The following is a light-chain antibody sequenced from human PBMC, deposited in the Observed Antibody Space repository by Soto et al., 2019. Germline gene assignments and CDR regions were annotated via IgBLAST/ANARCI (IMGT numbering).Light chain of an antibody. V-gene: IGKV3-11*01. CDR3: QQYNNWPPGT. CDR2: DAS. Sequence: EIVLTQSPATLSLSPGERATLSCRVSQSVSSYLAWYQQKPGQAPRLLIYDASNRATGIPARFSGSGSGTEFTLTISSLQSEDFAVYYCQQYNNWPPGTFGQGTKVDIK. J-gene: IGKJ1*01. CDR1: QSVSSY.